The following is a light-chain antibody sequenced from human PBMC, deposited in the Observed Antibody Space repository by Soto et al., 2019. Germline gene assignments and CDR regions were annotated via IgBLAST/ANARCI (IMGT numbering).Light chain of an antibody. J-gene: IGKJ1*01. Sequence: EIVLTQSPATLSLSPGERATLSCRASQSISNFLAWFQQKPGQAPRLLINEASTRAAGVPARFSGSGSGTDFTLTISSLEAEDFARYYCQYRFSWTFGQGTRVEI. V-gene: IGKV3-11*01. CDR2: EAS. CDR3: QYRFSWT. CDR1: QSISNF.